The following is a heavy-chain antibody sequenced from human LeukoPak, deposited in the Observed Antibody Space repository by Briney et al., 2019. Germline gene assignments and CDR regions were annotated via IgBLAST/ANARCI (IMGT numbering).Heavy chain of an antibody. J-gene: IGHJ5*02. D-gene: IGHD3-3*01. Sequence: SEALSLTCTVSGGSISSSSYYWGWVRQPPGKGLEWLGSIYYSGSTYYNPSLKSRVTISVDTSKNQFSLKLSSVTAADTAVYYCAREGDYDFWSGPSWFDPWGQGTLVTVSS. CDR1: GGSISSSSYY. CDR3: AREGDYDFWSGPSWFDP. CDR2: IYYSGST. V-gene: IGHV4-39*02.